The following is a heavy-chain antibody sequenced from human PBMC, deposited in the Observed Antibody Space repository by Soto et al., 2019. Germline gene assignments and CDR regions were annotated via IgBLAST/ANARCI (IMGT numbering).Heavy chain of an antibody. J-gene: IGHJ6*02. Sequence: PGESLKISCKGSGYSFASYWIGWVRQMPGKGLEWMGSIYPADSDTRYSPSFQGQVTISADKSIRTAYLQWSSLKASDTAMYYCAIDGHSGYDWVYLYGVDVWGHGTTVTVSS. D-gene: IGHD5-12*01. CDR3: AIDGHSGYDWVYLYGVDV. CDR2: IYPADSDT. V-gene: IGHV5-51*01. CDR1: GYSFASYW.